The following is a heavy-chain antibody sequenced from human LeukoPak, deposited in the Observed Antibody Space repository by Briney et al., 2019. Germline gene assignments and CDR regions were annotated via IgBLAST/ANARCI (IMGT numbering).Heavy chain of an antibody. V-gene: IGHV1-2*02. CDR2: INPNSGGT. Sequence: ASVKVSCKASGYTFTGYYMHWVRQAPGQGLEWMGWINPNSGGTNYAQKFHGRVTMTRDTSISTAYMELSRLRSDDTAVYYCARSSGGFYLGIVGAEGAFDIWGQGTMVTVSS. D-gene: IGHD1-26*01. CDR3: ARSSGGFYLGIVGAEGAFDI. CDR1: GYTFTGYY. J-gene: IGHJ3*02.